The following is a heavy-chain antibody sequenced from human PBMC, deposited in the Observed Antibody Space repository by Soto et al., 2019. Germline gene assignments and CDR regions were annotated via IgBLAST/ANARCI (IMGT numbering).Heavy chain of an antibody. CDR2: IYYSGST. CDR3: ARHWAYYDILTGYYHYYGMDV. V-gene: IGHV4-59*08. J-gene: IGHJ6*02. CDR1: GGSISSYY. Sequence: SETLSLTCTVSGGSISSYYWSWIRQPPGKGLEWIGYIYYSGSTNYNPSLKSRVTISVDTSKNQFSLKLSSVTAADTAVYYCARHWAYYDILTGYYHYYGMDVWGQGTTVTVSS. D-gene: IGHD3-9*01.